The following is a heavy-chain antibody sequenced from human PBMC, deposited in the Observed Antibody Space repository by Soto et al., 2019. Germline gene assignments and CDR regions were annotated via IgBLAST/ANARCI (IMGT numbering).Heavy chain of an antibody. Sequence: EVQLLESGGGLVQPGGSLRLSCAASGFSFTDYGMSWVRQAPGKGLEWVSTITGSGGTTYYADSVKGRVTISRENSKDTLYLEMNSLRADDTAVYYCAKGHPRVVKIFGVAYWGQGTLVIVSS. V-gene: IGHV3-23*01. CDR2: ITGSGGTT. J-gene: IGHJ4*02. CDR1: GFSFTDYG. CDR3: AKGHPRVVKIFGVAY. D-gene: IGHD3-3*01.